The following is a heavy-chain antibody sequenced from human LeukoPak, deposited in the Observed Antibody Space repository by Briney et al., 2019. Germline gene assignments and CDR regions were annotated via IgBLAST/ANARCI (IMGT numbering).Heavy chain of an antibody. CDR1: GFTFSSYA. V-gene: IGHV3-23*01. J-gene: IGHJ6*03. D-gene: IGHD2-8*01. CDR2: ISGSGGST. CDR3: AKQVYADYYYYMDV. Sequence: GGSLRLSCAASGFTFSSYAMSWVRQAPGKGLEWVSAISGSGGSTNNADSVKGRFTISRDNSKNTLYLQMKGLRAEDTAVYYCAKQVYADYYYYMDVWGKGTTVTVSS.